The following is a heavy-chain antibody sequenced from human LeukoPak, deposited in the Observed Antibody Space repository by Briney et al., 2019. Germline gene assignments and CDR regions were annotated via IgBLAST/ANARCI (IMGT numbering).Heavy chain of an antibody. D-gene: IGHD1-26*01. CDR1: GFTFSDSA. CDR2: IVVGTGNT. V-gene: IGHV1-58*02. Sequence: ASVKVSCKTSGFTFSDSAIQSVRHARGQRLEWVGWIVVGTGNTNSAQKFQDRVTITRDMTTTTAYMELGSPTSEDTAVYYCAASLSGFDNWGQGTLVTVSS. J-gene: IGHJ4*02. CDR3: AASLSGFDN.